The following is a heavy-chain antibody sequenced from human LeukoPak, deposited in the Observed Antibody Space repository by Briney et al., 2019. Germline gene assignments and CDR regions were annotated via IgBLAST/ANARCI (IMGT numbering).Heavy chain of an antibody. J-gene: IGHJ4*02. CDR3: ARGRRITMIVVVITYYFDY. V-gene: IGHV4-34*01. CDR1: AESFSGYY. D-gene: IGHD3-22*01. Sequence: PSETLSLTCAVYAESFSGYYWSWIRQPPGKGLEWIGEINHSGSTNYNPSLKSRVTISVDTSKNQFSLKLSSVTAADTAVCYCARGRRITMIVVVITYYFDYWGQGTLVTVSS. CDR2: INHSGST.